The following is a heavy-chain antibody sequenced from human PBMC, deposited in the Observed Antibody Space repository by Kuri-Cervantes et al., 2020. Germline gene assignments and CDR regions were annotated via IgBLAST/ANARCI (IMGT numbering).Heavy chain of an antibody. CDR3: ARIRAFSYFDY. D-gene: IGHD5-18*01. CDR2: IYWDDDK. V-gene: IGHV2-5*02. Sequence: TLSLTCTVSGGSISSSSYYWGWIRQPPGKGLEWLALIYWDDDKRYSPSLKSRLTITKDTSKNQVVLTMTNMDPVDTATYYCARIRAFSYFDYWGQGTLVTVSS. CDR1: GGSISSSSYY. J-gene: IGHJ4*02.